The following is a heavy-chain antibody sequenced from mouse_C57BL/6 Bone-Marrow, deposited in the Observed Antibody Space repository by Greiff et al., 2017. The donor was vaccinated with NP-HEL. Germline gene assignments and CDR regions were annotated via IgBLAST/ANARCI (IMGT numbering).Heavy chain of an antibody. CDR3: ANYSNYVNYFEY. CDR2: IWGDGST. Sequence: QVHVKQSGPGLVAPSQSLSIPCTVSGFSLTSYGVSWFRQPPGKGLEWLGVIWGDGSTNYPSALISRLSISKDNSKSQVFLKLNRLQTDDTATYYCANYSNYVNYFEYWGQGTTLTVSA. J-gene: IGHJ2*01. D-gene: IGHD2-5*01. CDR1: GFSLTSYG. V-gene: IGHV2-3*01.